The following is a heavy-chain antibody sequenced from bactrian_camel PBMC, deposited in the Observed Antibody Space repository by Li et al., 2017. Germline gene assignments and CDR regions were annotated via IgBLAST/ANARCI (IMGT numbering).Heavy chain of an antibody. V-gene: IGHV3S55*01. CDR1: GFVVDDYV. J-gene: IGHJ6*01. D-gene: IGHD4*01. CDR2: IDSDETE. Sequence: QLVESGGGSVQAGGSLRLACAAYGFVVDDYVMAWFRQAPGKEREGVAAIDSDETESYADSVKGRFTISKDNAENTLYLRMNSLKPEDAGMYFCAAESASDYEDTEEFSYWGQGTQVTVS. CDR3: AAESASDYEDTEEFSY.